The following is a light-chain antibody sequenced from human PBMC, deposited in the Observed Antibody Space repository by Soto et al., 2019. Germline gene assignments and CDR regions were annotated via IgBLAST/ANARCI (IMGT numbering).Light chain of an antibody. CDR1: SSDVGGYNY. CDR2: DVS. Sequence: QSVLTQPASVSGSPGQSITISCTGTSSDVGGYNYVSWFQQYPGKAPKLMIYDVSTRPSGVSNRFSGSKSGNTASLTISGIEAEDEADYYCSSYTTTDTYVFGTGTKVTVL. J-gene: IGLJ1*01. CDR3: SSYTTTDTYV. V-gene: IGLV2-14*01.